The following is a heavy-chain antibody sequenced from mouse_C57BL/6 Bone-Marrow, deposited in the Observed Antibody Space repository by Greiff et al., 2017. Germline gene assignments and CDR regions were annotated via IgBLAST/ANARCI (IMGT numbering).Heavy chain of an antibody. CDR3: ARSYGNYPFDY. Sequence: QVQLQQPGAELVKPGASVKLSCKASGYTFTSYWMQWVKQRPGQGLEWIGEIAPSDSYTNYNQKFKGKATLTVDTSSSTAYMQLSSLTSEDSAVYYCARSYGNYPFDYWGQGTTLTVSS. CDR2: IAPSDSYT. V-gene: IGHV1-50*01. D-gene: IGHD2-1*01. J-gene: IGHJ2*01. CDR1: GYTFTSYW.